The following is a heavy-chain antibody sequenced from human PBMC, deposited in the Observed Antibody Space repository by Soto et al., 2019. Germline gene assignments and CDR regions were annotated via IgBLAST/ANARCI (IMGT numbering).Heavy chain of an antibody. V-gene: IGHV3-30-3*01. D-gene: IGHD6-19*01. J-gene: IGHJ4*02. CDR3: AIEWSISVAAAGY. Sequence: QVQLVESGGGVVQPGRSLKLSCAASEFTFSSYTMYWVRQTPGKGLEWVAGISNDGGNTYYLDSVKGRFTISRDNSKNTVYLEMNSLRVEDTAVYYCAIEWSISVAAAGYWGQGTLVTVSS. CDR2: ISNDGGNT. CDR1: EFTFSSYT.